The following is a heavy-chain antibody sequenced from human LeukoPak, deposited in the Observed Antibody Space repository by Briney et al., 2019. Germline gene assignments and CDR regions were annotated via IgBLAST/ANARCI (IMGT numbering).Heavy chain of an antibody. J-gene: IGHJ4*02. Sequence: PGGSLRLSCAASGFTFSGYAMSWVRQAPGKGLEWVSAISGSGGSTYYADSVKGRFTISRDNSKNTLYLQVNSLRAEDAAVYYCAKAGSGWPRWGDYWGQGTLVTVSS. D-gene: IGHD6-19*01. CDR3: AKAGSGWPRWGDY. V-gene: IGHV3-23*01. CDR2: ISGSGGST. CDR1: GFTFSGYA.